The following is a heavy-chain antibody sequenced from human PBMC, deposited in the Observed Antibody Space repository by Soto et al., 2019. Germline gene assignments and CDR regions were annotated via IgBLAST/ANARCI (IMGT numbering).Heavy chain of an antibody. Sequence: TLSLTCSVSGASIRSGGYYWSWLRQSPGKGLEWIGHIYYTGSTFYSPSPKSRLTISLDTPKNQFSLDLNSVTTADTAMYYCARIEMASIKWGRGTLVTVSS. CDR1: GASIRSGGYY. J-gene: IGHJ4*02. V-gene: IGHV4-31*03. CDR2: IYYTGST. CDR3: ARIEMASIK. D-gene: IGHD5-12*01.